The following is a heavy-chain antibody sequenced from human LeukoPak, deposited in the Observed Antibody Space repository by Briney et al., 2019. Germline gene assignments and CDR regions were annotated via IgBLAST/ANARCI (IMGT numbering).Heavy chain of an antibody. D-gene: IGHD6-6*01. Sequence: PGGSLRLSCAASGFTFSSYWMHWVRQAPGKGLVWVSRINTDGSSTNYADSVKGRFTISRDNAKNTLYPQMNSLRAEDTAVYYCATDRSSIAVRPHWGQGTLVTVSS. CDR2: INTDGSST. CDR1: GFTFSSYW. CDR3: ATDRSSIAVRPH. J-gene: IGHJ4*02. V-gene: IGHV3-74*01.